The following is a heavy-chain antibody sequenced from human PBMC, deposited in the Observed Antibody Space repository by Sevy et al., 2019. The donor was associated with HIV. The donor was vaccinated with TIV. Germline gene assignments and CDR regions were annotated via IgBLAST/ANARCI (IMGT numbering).Heavy chain of an antibody. Sequence: GGSLRLSCAASGFTFDDYGMSWVRQAPGKGLEWVSGINWDGSSTGYADSVKGRFTISRDNVKNSLQLQMTSLRAEDTAFYYCAREKSCGGACYHFDHWGQGTLVTVSS. V-gene: IGHV3-20*04. D-gene: IGHD2-21*02. CDR1: GFTFDDYG. CDR2: INWDGSST. J-gene: IGHJ4*02. CDR3: AREKSCGGACYHFDH.